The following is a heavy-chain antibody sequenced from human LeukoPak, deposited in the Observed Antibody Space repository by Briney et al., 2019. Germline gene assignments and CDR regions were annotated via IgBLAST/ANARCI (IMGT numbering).Heavy chain of an antibody. D-gene: IGHD2-8*01. CDR2: INHSGST. V-gene: IGHV4-34*01. J-gene: IGHJ3*02. Sequence: SETLSLTCAVYGGSFSGYYWSWIRQPPGKGLEWIGEINHSGSTNYNPSLKSRVTISVDTSKNQFSLKLSSVTAADTAVYYCARYCTNGVCYRNLDIWGQGTMVTVSS. CDR1: GGSFSGYY. CDR3: ARYCTNGVCYRNLDI.